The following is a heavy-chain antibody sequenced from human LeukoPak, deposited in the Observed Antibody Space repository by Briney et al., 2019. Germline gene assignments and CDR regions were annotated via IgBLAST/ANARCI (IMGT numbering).Heavy chain of an antibody. V-gene: IGHV4-59*01. CDR1: GGSISSYH. CDR2: TYYSGST. J-gene: IGHJ4*02. D-gene: IGHD3-22*01. Sequence: SETLSLTCTVSGGSISSYHWSWIRQPPGKGLEWIGYTYYSGSTNYNPSLKSRVTISVDTSKNQFSLKLSSVTAADTAVYYCARDMVPYDSSGYLGYWGQGTLVTVSS. CDR3: ARDMVPYDSSGYLGY.